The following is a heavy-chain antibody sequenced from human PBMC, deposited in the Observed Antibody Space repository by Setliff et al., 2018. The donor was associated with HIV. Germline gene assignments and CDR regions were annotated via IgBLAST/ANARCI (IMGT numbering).Heavy chain of an antibody. Sequence: SETLSLTCAVYGGSVSGHYWGWFRQPPGKGLEWIGEITPSGATNYNPSLKRRVTISVDTSKNQFSLKLSSVTAAETAVYYCARGSLYSSSSCFDYWGQGTLVTVSS. J-gene: IGHJ4*02. CDR2: ITPSGAT. D-gene: IGHD6-13*01. V-gene: IGHV4-34*01. CDR3: ARGSLYSSSSCFDY. CDR1: GGSVSGHY.